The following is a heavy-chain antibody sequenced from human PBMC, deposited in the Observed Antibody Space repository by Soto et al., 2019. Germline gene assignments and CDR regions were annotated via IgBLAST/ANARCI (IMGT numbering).Heavy chain of an antibody. Sequence: QVQLVQSGAEVKKPGSSVKVCCKASGGTFSSYAISWVRQAPGQGLEWMGGIIPIFGTANYAQRFQGRVTITADEATSTAYMELRSLRSEDTAVYYCASCHDYGDYADYYYGMDVWGQGTTLTVSS. J-gene: IGHJ6*02. D-gene: IGHD4-17*01. CDR1: GGTFSSYA. V-gene: IGHV1-69*01. CDR2: IIPIFGTA. CDR3: ASCHDYGDYADYYYGMDV.